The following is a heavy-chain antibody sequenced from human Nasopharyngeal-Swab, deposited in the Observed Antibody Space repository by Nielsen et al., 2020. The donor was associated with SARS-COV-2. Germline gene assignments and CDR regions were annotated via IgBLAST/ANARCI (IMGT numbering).Heavy chain of an antibody. Sequence: SETLSLTCSVSTGTYYWSWIRQSPGPGLEWIGYIYYGETTNYNPSLKSPVPISVDTSKNPFSLRLRSVTAADTAVYYCARGVGWYYFDYWGQGTLVTVSS. CDR2: IYYGETT. CDR3: ARGVGWYYFDY. D-gene: IGHD2-2*01. CDR1: TGTYY. V-gene: IGHV4-59*01. J-gene: IGHJ4*02.